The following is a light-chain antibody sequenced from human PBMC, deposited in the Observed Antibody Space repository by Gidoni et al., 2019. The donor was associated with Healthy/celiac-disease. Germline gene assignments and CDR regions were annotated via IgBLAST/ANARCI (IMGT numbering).Light chain of an antibody. CDR2: AAS. J-gene: IGKJ4*01. Sequence: DIQMTQSPSSVSASVGDRVTITCRASQGISSWLAWYPQKPGKAPKLLIYAASSWQSGVPSRFSGSGSGTDFTLTISSLQPEDFATYYCQQANSFLALTFGGGTKVEIK. V-gene: IGKV1-12*01. CDR1: QGISSW. CDR3: QQANSFLALT.